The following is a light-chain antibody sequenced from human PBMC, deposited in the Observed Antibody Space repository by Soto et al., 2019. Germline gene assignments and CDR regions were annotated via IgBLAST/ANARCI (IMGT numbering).Light chain of an antibody. J-gene: IGLJ1*01. Sequence: QSVLTQPPSVSAAAGQKVTISCSGSSSNIGNNYVSWYQQLPGTAPKLLIYDNNKRPSGIPDRFSGSKSGTSATLGITGLXTGDEADYYCGTWDSRLSAYVFGTGTKVTVL. V-gene: IGLV1-51*01. CDR1: SSNIGNNY. CDR2: DNN. CDR3: GTWDSRLSAYV.